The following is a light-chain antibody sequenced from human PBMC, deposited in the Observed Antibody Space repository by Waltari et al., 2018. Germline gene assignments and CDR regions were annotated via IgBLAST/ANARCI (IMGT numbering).Light chain of an antibody. Sequence: VLTQSPAIMSLSPGERAPLSCRASQSVTNYLAWYQQKPGQAPRHLIYDTSNRATGIPARCSGSGFETDCTLTISSLEPEDFAVYDCQQRRNWSLTFGGGTKVEIK. V-gene: IGKV3-11*01. J-gene: IGKJ4*01. CDR3: QQRRNWSLT. CDR1: QSVTNY. CDR2: DTS.